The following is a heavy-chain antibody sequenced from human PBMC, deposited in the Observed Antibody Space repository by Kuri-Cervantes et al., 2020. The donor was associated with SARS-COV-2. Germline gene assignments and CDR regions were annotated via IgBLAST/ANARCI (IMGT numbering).Heavy chain of an antibody. V-gene: IGHV1-69*10. J-gene: IGHJ6*02. Sequence: SVKVSCKASGGTFSSYAISWVRQAPGQGLEWMGGIIPIFGIANYAQKFQGRVTITADKSTSTAYMELSSLRSEDTAVYYCARDVIRRVWSYGMDVWGQGTTVTVSS. CDR1: GGTFSSYA. CDR3: ARDVIRRVWSYGMDV. CDR2: IIPIFGIA. D-gene: IGHD2-21*01.